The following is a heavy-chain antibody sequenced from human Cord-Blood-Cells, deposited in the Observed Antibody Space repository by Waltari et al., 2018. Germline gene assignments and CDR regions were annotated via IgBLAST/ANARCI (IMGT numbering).Heavy chain of an antibody. CDR2: IRYDGSNK. V-gene: IGHV3-33*01. CDR1: GFTFSSYG. CDR3: ARDSGYCSGGSCATPDAD. D-gene: IGHD2-15*01. Sequence: QVQLVESGGGVVQPGRSRRLSCAASGFTFSSYGMHWVRQAPGTGLEWVAVIRYDGSNKYYADSVKGRFTISRDNSKNTLYLQMNSLRAEDTAVYYCARDSGYCSGGSCATPDADWGQGTLVTVSS. J-gene: IGHJ4*02.